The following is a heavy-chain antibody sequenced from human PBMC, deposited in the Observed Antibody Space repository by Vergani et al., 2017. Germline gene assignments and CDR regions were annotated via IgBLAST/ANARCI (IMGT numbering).Heavy chain of an antibody. CDR2: ISSSSSYI. Sequence: EVQLVESGGGLVQPGRSLRLSCAASGFTFSSYSMNWVRQAPGKGLEWVSSISSSSSYIYYADSVKGRFTISRDNAKNSLYLQMNSLRAEDTAVYYCARDTGRGQQLVVAWGQGTLVTVSS. CDR3: ARDTGRGQQLVVA. J-gene: IGHJ5*02. D-gene: IGHD6-13*01. V-gene: IGHV3-21*01. CDR1: GFTFSSYS.